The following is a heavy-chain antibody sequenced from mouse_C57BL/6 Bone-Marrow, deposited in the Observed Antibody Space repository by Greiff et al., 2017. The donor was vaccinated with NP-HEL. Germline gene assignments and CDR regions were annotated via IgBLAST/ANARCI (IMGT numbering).Heavy chain of an antibody. D-gene: IGHD1-1*01. CDR3: TVTYYYGSRAWFAY. J-gene: IGHJ3*01. V-gene: IGHV1-5*01. Sequence: EVQGVESGTVLARPGASVKMSCKTSGYTFTSYWMHWVKQRPGQGLEWIGAIYPGNSDTSYNQKFKGKAKLTAVTSASTAYMELSSLTNEDSAVYYCTVTYYYGSRAWFAYWGQGTLVTVSA. CDR2: IYPGNSDT. CDR1: GYTFTSYW.